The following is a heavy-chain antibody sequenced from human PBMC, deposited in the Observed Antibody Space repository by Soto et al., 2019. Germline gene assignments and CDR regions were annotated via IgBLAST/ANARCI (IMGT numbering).Heavy chain of an antibody. CDR1: GFTFSSYA. Sequence: EVQLLESGGGLVQPGGSLRLSCAASGFTFSSYAMSWVRQAPGKGLEWVSAISGSGGSTYYADSVKGRFTISRDNSKNTLYLQMNSLRDEDTAVYYCAGTYYYDSSGLGYWGQGTLVTVSS. D-gene: IGHD3-22*01. CDR3: AGTYYYDSSGLGY. J-gene: IGHJ4*02. V-gene: IGHV3-23*01. CDR2: ISGSGGST.